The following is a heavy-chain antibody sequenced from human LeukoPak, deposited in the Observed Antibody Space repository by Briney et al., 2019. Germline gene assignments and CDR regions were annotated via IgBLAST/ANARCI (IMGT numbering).Heavy chain of an antibody. V-gene: IGHV1-3*01. CDR3: ARGGTHFDY. D-gene: IGHD1-1*01. Sequence: ASVKVSCKASGYTFTSYAMHWVRQAPGQRLEWMGWINAGNGNTKYSQKLQGRVTMTADTSTSTAYMELRSLRSDDTAVYYCARGGTHFDYWGQGSLVTVSS. CDR1: GYTFTSYA. J-gene: IGHJ4*02. CDR2: INAGNGNT.